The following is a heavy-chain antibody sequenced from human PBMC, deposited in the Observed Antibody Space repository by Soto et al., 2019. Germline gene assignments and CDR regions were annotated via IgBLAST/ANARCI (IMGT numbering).Heavy chain of an antibody. CDR3: ARDAGSESYLAY. V-gene: IGHV1-18*01. CDR2: ISPFNGHT. CDR1: GYTFTNYV. Sequence: HVQLVQSGGEVKKPGASVKVSCKPSGYTFTNYVISWVRQAPGQGLEYMGWISPFNGHTKYAQKFQGRVTLTTETSTSTAYMELRSLINDDTAEYYCARDAGSESYLAYWGQGTLVSVSS. D-gene: IGHD1-26*01. J-gene: IGHJ4*02.